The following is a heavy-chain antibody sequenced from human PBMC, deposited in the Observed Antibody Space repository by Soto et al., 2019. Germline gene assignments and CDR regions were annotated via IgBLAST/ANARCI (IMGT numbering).Heavy chain of an antibody. V-gene: IGHV1-2*04. Sequence: ASVKVSCKASGYTFTGYYMHWVRQAPGQGLEWMGWINPNSGGTNYAQKFQGWVTMTRDTSISTAYMELSRLRSDDTAVHYCARGDYGDYYYYGMDVWGQGTTVTVSS. CDR2: INPNSGGT. D-gene: IGHD3-16*01. CDR3: ARGDYGDYYYYGMDV. CDR1: GYTFTGYY. J-gene: IGHJ6*02.